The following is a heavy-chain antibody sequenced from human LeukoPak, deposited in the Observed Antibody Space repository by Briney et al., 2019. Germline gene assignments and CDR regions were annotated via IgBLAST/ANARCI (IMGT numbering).Heavy chain of an antibody. J-gene: IGHJ3*02. CDR1: GYTFTGYY. Sequence: GASVKVSCKASGYTFTGYYMHWVRQAPGQGLEWIGWINPNSGGTNYAQKFQGRVTMTRDTSISTAYMELSRLRSDDTAVYYCARVALRQWAFDIWGQGTMVTVSS. CDR2: INPNSGGT. D-gene: IGHD6-19*01. V-gene: IGHV1-2*02. CDR3: ARVALRQWAFDI.